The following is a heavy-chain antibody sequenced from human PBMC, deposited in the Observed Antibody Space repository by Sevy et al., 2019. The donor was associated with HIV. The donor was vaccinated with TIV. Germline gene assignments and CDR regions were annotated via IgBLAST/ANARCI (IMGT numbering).Heavy chain of an antibody. CDR3: ARALKYCSSTSCYFSRGYYYGMDV. J-gene: IGHJ6*02. V-gene: IGHV3-13*01. Sequence: GGSLRLSCAASGFTFSSYDMHWVRQATGKGLEWVSAIGTAGDTYYPGSVKGRFTISRENAKNSLYLQMNSLRAGDTAVYYCARALKYCSSTSCYFSRGYYYGMDVWGQGTTVTVS. CDR1: GFTFSSYD. CDR2: IGTAGDT. D-gene: IGHD2-2*01.